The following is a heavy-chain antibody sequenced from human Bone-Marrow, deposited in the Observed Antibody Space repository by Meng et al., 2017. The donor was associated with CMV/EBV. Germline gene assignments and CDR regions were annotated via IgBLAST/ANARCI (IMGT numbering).Heavy chain of an antibody. CDR2: IWYDGSNK. CDR3: ARAGGATKGQDYYYGMDV. CDR1: GFTFSSYG. V-gene: IGHV3-33*01. D-gene: IGHD1-26*01. Sequence: GESLKISCVASGFTFSSYGMHWVRRAPGKGLEWVAVIWYDGSNKYYADSVKGRFTISRDKSKNTLYLQMNSLRAEDTAVYYCARAGGATKGQDYYYGMDVWGQGTTVTVSS. J-gene: IGHJ6*02.